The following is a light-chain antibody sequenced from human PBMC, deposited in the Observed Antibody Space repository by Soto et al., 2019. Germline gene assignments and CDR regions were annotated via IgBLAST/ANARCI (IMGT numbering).Light chain of an antibody. CDR3: YSNAGGPWV. CDR2: EVN. Sequence: QSALPQPASVSGSPGQSITISFSGTSSNLVSWYQQHPGKAPKLMIHEVNQRPSGVSNRFSGSKSGDTASLTISGLQAEDEADYYCYSNAGGPWVFGGGTKVTVL. V-gene: IGLV2-23*02. CDR1: SSNL. J-gene: IGLJ3*02.